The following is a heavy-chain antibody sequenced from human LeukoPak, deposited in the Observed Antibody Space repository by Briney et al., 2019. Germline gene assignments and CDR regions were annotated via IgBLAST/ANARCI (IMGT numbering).Heavy chain of an antibody. CDR2: IKKKTDGGTA. J-gene: IGHJ4*02. CDR1: GFTFTNAW. CDR3: TTQPPGDY. V-gene: IGHV3-15*01. Sequence: PGGSLRLSCAASGFTFTNAWMNWVRQAPGKGLEWVGRIKKKTDGGTADYAAPVKGRFTISRDDSKNTLYVQMNSLKTEDTGVYYCTTQPPGDYWGQGTLDTVSS.